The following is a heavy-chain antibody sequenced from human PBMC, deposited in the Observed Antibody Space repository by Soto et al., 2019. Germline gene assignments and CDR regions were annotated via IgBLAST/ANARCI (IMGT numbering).Heavy chain of an antibody. CDR2: ISSSGSTI. J-gene: IGHJ4*02. V-gene: IGHV3-11*01. CDR3: ARDVGMIVVAITPYFDY. D-gene: IGHD3-22*01. Sequence: GSLRLSCTASGFTFSDYYMSWIRQAPGKGLEWVSYISSSGSTIYYADSVKGRFTISRDNAKNSLYLQMNSLRAEDTAVYYCARDVGMIVVAITPYFDYWGQGTLVTVSS. CDR1: GFTFSDYY.